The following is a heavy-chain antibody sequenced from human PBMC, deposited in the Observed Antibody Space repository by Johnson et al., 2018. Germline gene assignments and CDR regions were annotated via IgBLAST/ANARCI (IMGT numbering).Heavy chain of an antibody. CDR3: ARAYYHDSSPFQH. D-gene: IGHD3-22*01. J-gene: IGHJ1*01. V-gene: IGHV3-66*02. CDR2: IYSGGST. CDR1: GFTFGDYS. Sequence: VQLVESGGVVVRPGGSLRLSCAASGFTFGDYSMHWVRQAPGKGLEWVSVIYSGGSTYYADSVKGRFTISRDNSKNTLYLQMNSLRAEDTAVYYCARAYYHDSSPFQHWGQGTLVTVSS.